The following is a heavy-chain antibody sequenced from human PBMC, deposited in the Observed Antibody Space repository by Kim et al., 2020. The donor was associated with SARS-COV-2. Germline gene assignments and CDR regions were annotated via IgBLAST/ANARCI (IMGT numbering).Heavy chain of an antibody. Sequence: QKFQGRGTITRDTSASTAYMELSSLRSEDTAVYYCARGSKERWLDHFDYWGQGTLVTVSS. D-gene: IGHD6-19*01. CDR3: ARGSKERWLDHFDY. V-gene: IGHV1-3*01. J-gene: IGHJ4*02.